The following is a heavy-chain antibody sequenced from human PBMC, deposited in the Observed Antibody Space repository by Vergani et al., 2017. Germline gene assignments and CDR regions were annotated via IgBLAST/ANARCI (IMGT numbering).Heavy chain of an antibody. CDR3: ARAGYCSSTSCDGRSAWFDR. V-gene: IGHV4-34*01. D-gene: IGHD2-2*01. CDR2: INHSGST. J-gene: IGHJ5*02. CDR1: GGSFSGYY. Sequence: QVQLQQWGAGLLKPSETLSLTCAVYGGSFSGYYWSWIRQPPGKGLEWIGEINHSGSTNDNPSLKSRVTISVDTSKNQFSLKLSSVTAADTAVYYCARAGYCSSTSCDGRSAWFDRWGEGTVVTVS.